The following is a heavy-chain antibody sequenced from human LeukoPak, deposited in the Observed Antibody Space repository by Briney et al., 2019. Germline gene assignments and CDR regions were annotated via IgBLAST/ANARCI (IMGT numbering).Heavy chain of an antibody. CDR2: ITPLFGTA. J-gene: IGHJ6*02. D-gene: IGHD1-7*01. V-gene: IGHV1-69*13. CDR1: GGTFSKYT. Sequence: SVKVSCKASGGTFSKYTISWVRQRPGQGLEWMGGITPLFGTANYAQKFQGRVTITADESASTAYMELSSLRSEDTAVYYCARDNSPVRYNWNYKKLNYYGMDVWGQGTTVTVSS. CDR3: ARDNSPVRYNWNYKKLNYYGMDV.